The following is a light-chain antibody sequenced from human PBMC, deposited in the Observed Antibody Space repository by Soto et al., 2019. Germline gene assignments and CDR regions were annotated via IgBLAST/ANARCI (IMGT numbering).Light chain of an antibody. J-gene: IGLJ1*01. CDR1: SSDVGGYNY. V-gene: IGLV2-8*01. Sequence: QSALTQPPSESGSPGQSVAISCTGTSSDVGGYNYVSWYQQHPGKAPKLMIYEVNKRPSGVPDRFSGSQSGNTASLTVSGLQAEVEADYYCSSYAGSSNVFGTGTKVTVL. CDR2: EVN. CDR3: SSYAGSSNV.